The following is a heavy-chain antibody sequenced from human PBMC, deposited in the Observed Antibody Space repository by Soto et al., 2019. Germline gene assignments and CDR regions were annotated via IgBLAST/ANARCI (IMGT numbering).Heavy chain of an antibody. J-gene: IGHJ5*02. CDR1: GYTFTRDQ. CDR2: IDPSGGKT. CDR3: GRVMRSLLSITALDT. D-gene: IGHD3-10*01. V-gene: IGHV1-46*01. Sequence: ASVKVSCKASGYTFTRDQIHWVRQAPGQGLEWMGMIDPSGGKTNYAQKFQGRVTMTRDASTSTVYMALSSLRSEDTAIYFCGRVMRSLLSITALDTWGQGTLVTVSS.